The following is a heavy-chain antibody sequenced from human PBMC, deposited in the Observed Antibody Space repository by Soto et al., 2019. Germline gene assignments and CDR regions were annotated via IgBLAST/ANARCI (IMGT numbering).Heavy chain of an antibody. D-gene: IGHD3-9*01. J-gene: IGHJ4*02. CDR1: GGSISSGGYY. CDR3: ARLEGLATISYYFDF. CDR2: FYFRGNA. V-gene: IGHV4-39*01. Sequence: SETLSLTCTVSGGSISSGGYYWSWIRQHPGKGLEWIGSFYFRGNAYYNPSLQTRVTISLDKFKSQFSLKLNSVTAADSVVYFCARLEGLATISYYFDFWGPGALVTVSS.